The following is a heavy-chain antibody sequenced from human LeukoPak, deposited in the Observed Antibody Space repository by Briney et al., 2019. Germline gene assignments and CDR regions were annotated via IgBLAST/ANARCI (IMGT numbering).Heavy chain of an antibody. D-gene: IGHD4-17*01. CDR1: GYTFTSYG. J-gene: IGHJ4*02. CDR2: ISAYNVNT. CDR3: ARVSDYGDYLKNFDY. V-gene: IGHV1-18*01. Sequence: ASVKVSCKASGYTFTSYGISWVRQAPGQGLERMGWISAYNVNTNYAQKLQGRVTMTTDTSTSTAHMELRSLRSDDTAIYYCARVSDYGDYLKNFDYWGQGTLVTVSS.